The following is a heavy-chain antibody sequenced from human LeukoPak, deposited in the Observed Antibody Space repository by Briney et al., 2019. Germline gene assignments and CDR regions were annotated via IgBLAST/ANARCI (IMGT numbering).Heavy chain of an antibody. CDR2: IYTSGST. V-gene: IGHV4-61*02. CDR3: VRVSMDYGDPYGEYFQH. D-gene: IGHD4-17*01. CDR1: GGSISSGSYY. J-gene: IGHJ1*01. Sequence: SETLSLTCTVSGGSISSGSYYWSWIRQPAGKGLEWIGRIYTSGSTNYNPSLKSRVTISVDTSKNQFSLKLSSVTAADTAVYYCVRVSMDYGDPYGEYFQHWGQGTLVTVSS.